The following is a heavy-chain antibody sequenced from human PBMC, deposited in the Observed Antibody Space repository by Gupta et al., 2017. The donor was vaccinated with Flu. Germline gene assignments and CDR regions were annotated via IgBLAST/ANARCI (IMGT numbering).Heavy chain of an antibody. V-gene: IGHV1-18*01. J-gene: IGHJ4*02. CDR1: GYTFSNYG. Sequence: QVQLVQSGVDVKKPGASMKVSCKTSGYTFSNYGLSWVRQAPGQGLEWVGWISAYNGNTVYAQKFQGRVTMTTDTSTTTAYMELRSLRFDDTAVYYCARVGATALRDLFYERLDYWGQGTLVTVSS. D-gene: IGHD5/OR15-5a*01. CDR3: ARVGATALRDLFYERLDY. CDR2: ISAYNGNT.